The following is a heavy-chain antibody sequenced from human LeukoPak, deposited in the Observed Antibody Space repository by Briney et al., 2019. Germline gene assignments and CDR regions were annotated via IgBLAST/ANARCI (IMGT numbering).Heavy chain of an antibody. J-gene: IGHJ4*02. D-gene: IGHD3-10*01. Sequence: AASVKVSCKASGYTFTGYYMHWVRQAPGHGLEWMGWINPNSGGTNYAQKFQGRVTMTRDTSISTAYMELSRLRSDDTAVYYCARSPYGSGSYPQYWGQGTLVTVSS. CDR3: ARSPYGSGSYPQY. CDR1: GYTFTGYY. CDR2: INPNSGGT. V-gene: IGHV1-2*02.